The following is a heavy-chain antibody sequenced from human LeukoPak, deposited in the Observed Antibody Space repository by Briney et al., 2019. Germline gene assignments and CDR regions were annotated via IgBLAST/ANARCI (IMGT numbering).Heavy chain of an antibody. D-gene: IGHD6-19*01. V-gene: IGHV4-34*01. CDR3: ARGRRSGLSGAVGQ. CDR1: GGSFSGYY. J-gene: IGHJ4*02. CDR2: INHSGST. Sequence: SETLSLTCAVYGGSFSGYYWSWIRQPPGKGLEWIGEINHSGSTNYNPSLKSRVTISEDTAKKQFSLKLSFVTAADTAVYYCARGRRSGLSGAVGQWGQGTLVTVSS.